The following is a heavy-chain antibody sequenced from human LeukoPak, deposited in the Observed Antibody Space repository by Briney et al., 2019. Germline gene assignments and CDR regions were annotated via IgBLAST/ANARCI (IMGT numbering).Heavy chain of an antibody. J-gene: IGHJ4*02. CDR2: INPNSGGT. V-gene: IGHV1-2*02. D-gene: IGHD1-26*01. CDR1: GYTFTGYY. Sequence: ASVKVSCKASGYTFTGYYMHWVRQAPGQGLEWMGWINPNSGGTNYAQKFQGRVTMTRDTSISTAYMELSRLTSDDTAVYYCARDLFSGSYHPLDYWGQGTLVTVSS. CDR3: ARDLFSGSYHPLDY.